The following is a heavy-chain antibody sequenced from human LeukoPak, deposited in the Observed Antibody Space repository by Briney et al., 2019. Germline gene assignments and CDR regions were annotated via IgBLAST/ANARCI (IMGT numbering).Heavy chain of an antibody. CDR1: GYTFTSYG. J-gene: IGHJ4*02. CDR3: ARARGYYDSSGPDGNY. V-gene: IGHV1-18*01. CDR2: ISACNGNT. D-gene: IGHD3-22*01. Sequence: ASVKVSCKASGYTFTSYGISWVRQAPGQGLEWMGWISACNGNTNYAQKLQGRVTMTTDTSTSTAYMELRSLRSDDTAVYYCARARGYYDSSGPDGNYWGQGTLVTVSS.